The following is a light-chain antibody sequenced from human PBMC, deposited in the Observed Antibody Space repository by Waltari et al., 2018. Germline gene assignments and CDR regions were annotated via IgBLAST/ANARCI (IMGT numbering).Light chain of an antibody. CDR2: GVS. CDR3: QQYYGYPLS. Sequence: DFQMTQSPSSLSASVGDRVTITCRASQNIDNDLAWFQQKPGNAPKSLIYGVSTLQSGVPSRFRGSRSGADFTLTISNLQPEDSATYFCQQYYGYPLSFGGGTKVES. V-gene: IGKV1-16*01. J-gene: IGKJ4*01. CDR1: QNIDND.